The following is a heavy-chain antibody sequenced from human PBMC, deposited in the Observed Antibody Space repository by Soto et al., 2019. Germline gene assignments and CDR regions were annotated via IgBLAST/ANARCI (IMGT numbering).Heavy chain of an antibody. CDR2: ISSSSSYI. V-gene: IGHV3-21*01. J-gene: IGHJ6*02. Sequence: GGSLRLSCAASGFTFSSYSMNWVRQAPGKGLEWVSSISSSSSYIYYADSVKGRFTISRDNAKNSLYLQMNSLRAEDTAVYYCARDLESIAARPDYYYGMDVWGQGTTVTV. CDR3: ARDLESIAARPDYYYGMDV. D-gene: IGHD6-6*01. CDR1: GFTFSSYS.